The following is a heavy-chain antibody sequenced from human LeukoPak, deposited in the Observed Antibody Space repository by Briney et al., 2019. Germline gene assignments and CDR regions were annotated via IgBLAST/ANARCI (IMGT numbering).Heavy chain of an antibody. Sequence: ESGPTLANPTQTLTLTCTFSGFSLSTSGEGVGWIRQPPGKALEWLALMYWDDDKRYSPSLKTRLTISKDTSKNQVVLTMTNMDPVDTATYYCARYDSSGFFFDPWGQGTLVTVSS. V-gene: IGHV2-5*02. J-gene: IGHJ5*02. CDR3: ARYDSSGFFFDP. D-gene: IGHD3-22*01. CDR1: GFSLSTSGEG. CDR2: MYWDDDK.